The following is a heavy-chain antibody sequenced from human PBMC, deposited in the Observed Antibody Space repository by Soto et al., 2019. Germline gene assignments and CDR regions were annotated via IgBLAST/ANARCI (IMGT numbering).Heavy chain of an antibody. CDR3: AKDLSLVYGSGSQPH. CDR1: GFTFSSYA. CDR2: ISGSGGST. J-gene: IGHJ4*02. V-gene: IGHV3-23*01. Sequence: PGGSLRLSCAASGFTFSSYAMSWVRQAPGKGLEWVSAISGSGGSTYYADSVKGRFTISRDNSKNTLYLQMNSLRAEDTAVYYCAKDLSLVYGSGSQPHWGQGTLVTVSS. D-gene: IGHD3-10*01.